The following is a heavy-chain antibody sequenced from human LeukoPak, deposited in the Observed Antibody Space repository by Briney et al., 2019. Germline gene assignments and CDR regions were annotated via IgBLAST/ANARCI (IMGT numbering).Heavy chain of an antibody. CDR3: ARDSVQVVRFDY. CDR1: GYTFAGYY. J-gene: IGHJ4*02. V-gene: IGHV1-2*02. Sequence: ASVKVSFKASGYTFAGYYMHWVRQAPGQGLEWMGWINPNSGGTNYAQKFQGRVTMTRDTPISTAYMELSRLRSDDTAVYYCARDSVQVVRFDYWGQGTLVTVSS. CDR2: INPNSGGT.